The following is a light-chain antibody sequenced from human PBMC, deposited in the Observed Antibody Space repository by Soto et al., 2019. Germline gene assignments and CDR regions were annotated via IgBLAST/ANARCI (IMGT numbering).Light chain of an antibody. J-gene: IGKJ1*01. Sequence: DIHMTQSPSTLSSSLGDRVTITFLASQIISSWLAWYQQKPGKAPKLLIYDASSLESGVPSRFSGSGSGTEFTLTISSLQPDDFATYYCQQYNSYSWTFGQGTKVDIK. CDR2: DAS. CDR1: QIISSW. CDR3: QQYNSYSWT. V-gene: IGKV1-5*01.